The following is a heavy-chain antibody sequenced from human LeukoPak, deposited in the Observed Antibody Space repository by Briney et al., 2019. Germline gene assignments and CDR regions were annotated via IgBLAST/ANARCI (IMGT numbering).Heavy chain of an antibody. CDR3: ATARNCSSTSCYPNWFDP. CDR1: GFTFSSYS. J-gene: IGHJ5*02. D-gene: IGHD2-2*01. CDR2: ISSSSSYI. V-gene: IGHV3-21*01. Sequence: PGGSLRLSCAASGFTFSSYSMNWDRQAPGKGLEWVSSISSSSSYIYYADSVKGRFTISRDNAKNSLYLQMNSLRAEDTAVYYCATARNCSSTSCYPNWFDPWGQGTLVTVSS.